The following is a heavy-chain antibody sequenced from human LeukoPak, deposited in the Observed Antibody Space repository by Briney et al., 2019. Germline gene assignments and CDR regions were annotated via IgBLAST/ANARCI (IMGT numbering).Heavy chain of an antibody. V-gene: IGHV3-30*02. CDR3: ARGIDTAMVSY. Sequence: PGGSLRLSCASSGFTFSSYGMHWVRQAPGKGLEWVTFIRYDGSNKYYADSVEGRFTISRDNAKNSLYLQMNSLRAEDTAVYYCARGIDTAMVSYWGQGTLVTVSS. D-gene: IGHD5-18*01. CDR2: IRYDGSNK. CDR1: GFTFSSYG. J-gene: IGHJ4*02.